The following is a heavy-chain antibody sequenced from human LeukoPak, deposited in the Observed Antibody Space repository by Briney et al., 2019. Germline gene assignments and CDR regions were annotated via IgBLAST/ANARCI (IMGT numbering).Heavy chain of an antibody. CDR3: ARGTTRVGYCSGGSCYNSGFDI. D-gene: IGHD2-15*01. CDR2: INPNSGVT. J-gene: IGHJ3*02. CDR1: GYTFTGHY. Sequence: ASVKVSCKASGYTFTGHYMHWVRRAPGQGLEWMGWINPNSGVTNYAQKFQGRVTMTRDTSISTAYMELSRLISDDTAVYYCARGTTRVGYCSGGSCYNSGFDIWGQGTMVTVSS. V-gene: IGHV1-2*02.